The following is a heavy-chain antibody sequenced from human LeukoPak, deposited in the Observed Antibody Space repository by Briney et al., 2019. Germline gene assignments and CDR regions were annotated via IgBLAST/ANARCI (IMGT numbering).Heavy chain of an antibody. CDR3: ARRRWELPGWFDP. CDR2: IYYSGST. V-gene: IGHV4-39*01. Sequence: PSETLSLTCTVSGGSISSSRYYWGWIRQPPGKGLEWIGSIYYSGSTYYNPSLKSRVTISVDTSKNQFSLKLSSVTAADTAVYYCARRRWELPGWFDPWGQGTLVTVSS. J-gene: IGHJ5*02. CDR1: GGSISSSRYY. D-gene: IGHD1-26*01.